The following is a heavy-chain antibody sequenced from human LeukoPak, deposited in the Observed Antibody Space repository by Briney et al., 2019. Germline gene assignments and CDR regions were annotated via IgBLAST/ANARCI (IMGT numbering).Heavy chain of an antibody. CDR1: GFTFSSYS. CDR3: ARDRVGATVFDH. Sequence: SGGSLRLSCAASGFTFSSYSMNWVRQAPGKGLEWVSYISSSSSTIYYAESVKSRFTISRDNAKNSLYLQMDSLRDEDTAVYYCARDRVGATVFDHWGQGTLVTVSS. D-gene: IGHD1-26*01. J-gene: IGHJ4*02. V-gene: IGHV3-48*02. CDR2: ISSSSSTI.